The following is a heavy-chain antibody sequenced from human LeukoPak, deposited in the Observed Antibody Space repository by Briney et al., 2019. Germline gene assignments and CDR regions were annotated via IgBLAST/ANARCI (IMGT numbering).Heavy chain of an antibody. Sequence: SVKVSCKASGGTFSSYAISWVRQAPGQGLEWMGGIIPIFGTANYAQKFQGRVTITTDESTSTAYMELSSLRSEDTAVYYCARDLVAVAAGGMDVWGKGTTVTVSS. J-gene: IGHJ6*04. D-gene: IGHD6-19*01. V-gene: IGHV1-69*05. CDR3: ARDLVAVAAGGMDV. CDR1: GGTFSSYA. CDR2: IIPIFGTA.